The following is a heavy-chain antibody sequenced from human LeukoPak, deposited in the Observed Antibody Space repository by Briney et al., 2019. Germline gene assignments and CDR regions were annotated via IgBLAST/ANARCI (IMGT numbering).Heavy chain of an antibody. V-gene: IGHV4-39*01. J-gene: IGHJ4*02. D-gene: IGHD1-1*01. Sequence: SETLSLTCTVSGGSISSGSDYWGWIRQPPGKGLEWIGSIYYSGSTYYNPSLKSRVTISVDTSKNQFSLRLSSVTAADTAVYYCATWRTAKTGFDYWGQGTLVTVSS. CDR2: IYYSGST. CDR3: ATWRTAKTGFDY. CDR1: GGSISSGSDY.